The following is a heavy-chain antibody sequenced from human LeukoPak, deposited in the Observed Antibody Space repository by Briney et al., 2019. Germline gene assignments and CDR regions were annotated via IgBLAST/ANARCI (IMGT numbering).Heavy chain of an antibody. J-gene: IGHJ4*02. CDR1: GYTFTIYD. CDR3: ARGLVAAADDPLDY. D-gene: IGHD6-13*01. V-gene: IGHV1-8*03. Sequence: AASVRVSCTASGYTFTIYDINWVRQATGQGLEGMGWMNPNSGNTGYAQKFQGRVTITRNTSISTAYMELSSLRSEDTAVYYCARGLVAAADDPLDYWGQGTLVTVSS. CDR2: MNPNSGNT.